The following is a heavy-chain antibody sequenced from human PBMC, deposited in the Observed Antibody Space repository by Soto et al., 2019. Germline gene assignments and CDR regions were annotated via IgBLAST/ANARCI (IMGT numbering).Heavy chain of an antibody. D-gene: IGHD2-2*01. CDR3: AKDQKRVPAATMGDFDY. V-gene: IGHV3-30*18. CDR1: GFTFSSYG. CDR2: ISYDGSNK. J-gene: IGHJ4*02. Sequence: GGSLRLSCAASGFTFSSYGMHWVRQAPGKGLEWVAVISYDGSNKYYADSVKGRFTISRDNSKNTLYLQMNSLRAEDTAVYYCAKDQKRVPAATMGDFDYWGQGTLVTVSS.